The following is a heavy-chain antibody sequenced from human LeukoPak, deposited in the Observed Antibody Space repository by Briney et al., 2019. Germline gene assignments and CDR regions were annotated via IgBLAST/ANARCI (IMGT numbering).Heavy chain of an antibody. CDR1: GFTFSSYA. D-gene: IGHD6-13*01. J-gene: IGHJ5*01. Sequence: GGSLRLSCAASGFTFSSYAMSWVRQAPGKGLEWVSGISSSGSGGSTYYADSVKGRFTISRDNSKNTLYLQINSVRAEDTAVYYCARAYSSSWYDFWGQGTLVTLSS. CDR2: ISSSGSGGST. V-gene: IGHV3-23*01. CDR3: ARAYSSSWYDF.